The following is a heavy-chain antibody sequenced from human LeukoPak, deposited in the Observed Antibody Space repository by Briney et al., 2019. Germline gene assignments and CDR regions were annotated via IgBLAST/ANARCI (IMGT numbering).Heavy chain of an antibody. J-gene: IGHJ3*01. CDR1: GFTVSSNY. D-gene: IGHD6-19*01. CDR3: AREVPIGSGWDAFDV. Sequence: GGSLRLSCSASGFTVSSNYMSWLRQAPGKGLEWVSVIYSGGGTYYAGSVKGRFTISRDNSKNTLYLQMNSLRADDTAVYFCAREVPIGSGWDAFDVWGRGTKVTVSS. CDR2: IYSGGGT. V-gene: IGHV3-53*01.